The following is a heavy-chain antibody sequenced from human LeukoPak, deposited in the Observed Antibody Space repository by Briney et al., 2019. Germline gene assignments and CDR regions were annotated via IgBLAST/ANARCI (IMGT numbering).Heavy chain of an antibody. V-gene: IGHV1-18*01. J-gene: IGHJ6*02. CDR2: ISAYNGNT. CDR3: AREGAGSYLNYYYGMDV. D-gene: IGHD1-26*01. CDR1: GYTFTSYG. Sequence: GASVKVSCKASGYTFTSYGISWVRQAPGQGLEWMGWISAYNGNTNYAQKLQGRVTITADESTSTAYMELSSLRSEDTAVYYCAREGAGSYLNYYYGMDVWGQGTTVTVSS.